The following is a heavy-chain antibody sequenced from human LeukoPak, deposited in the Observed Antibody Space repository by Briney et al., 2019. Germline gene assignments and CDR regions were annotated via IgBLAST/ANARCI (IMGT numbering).Heavy chain of an antibody. J-gene: IGHJ4*02. CDR3: ARSPPVAVAGTVFFDY. D-gene: IGHD6-19*01. CDR1: GGSISSYY. CDR2: IYYSGST. Sequence: SETLSLTCTVSGGSISSYYWSWIRQPPGKGLEWIGYIYYSGSTNYNPSLKSRVTISVDTSKYQFSLKLSSVTAADTTVYYCARSPPVAVAGTVFFDYWGQGTLVTVSS. V-gene: IGHV4-59*08.